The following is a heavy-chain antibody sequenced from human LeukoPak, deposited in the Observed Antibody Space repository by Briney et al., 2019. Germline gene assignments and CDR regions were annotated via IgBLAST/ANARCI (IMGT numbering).Heavy chain of an antibody. CDR1: GGSISTYY. CDR3: ARGGYFDWLTNAFDI. J-gene: IGHJ4*02. Sequence: SETLSLTCTVSGGSISTYYWTWIRQPPGKGLEWIGYVYYTGGTNYNPSLKSRVTISLDMSKNQFSLKLSSMTAADTAVYYCARGGYFDWLTNAFDIWGQGTLVTVSS. D-gene: IGHD3-9*01. CDR2: VYYTGGT. V-gene: IGHV4-59*08.